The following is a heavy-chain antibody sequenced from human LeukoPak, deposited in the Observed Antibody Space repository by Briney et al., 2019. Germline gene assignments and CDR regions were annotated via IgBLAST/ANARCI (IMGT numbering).Heavy chain of an antibody. Sequence: GGSLRLSCAASGFTFSSYAMSWVRQAPGKGLEWVSAISGSGGSTYYADSVKGRFTLSRDNSKNTLYLQMNSLRAEDTAVYYCAKGGGYCSSTGCYRAFDYWGQGTLVTVSS. D-gene: IGHD2-2*01. V-gene: IGHV3-23*01. CDR3: AKGGGYCSSTGCYRAFDY. CDR2: ISGSGGST. CDR1: GFTFSSYA. J-gene: IGHJ4*02.